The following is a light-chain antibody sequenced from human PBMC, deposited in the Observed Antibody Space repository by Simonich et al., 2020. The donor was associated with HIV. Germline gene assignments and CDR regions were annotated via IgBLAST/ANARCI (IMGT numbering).Light chain of an antibody. CDR1: QSVLSSSNNKNY. V-gene: IGKV4-1*01. CDR2: WAS. J-gene: IGKJ4*01. CDR3: QQYYSTPLT. Sequence: DIVMTQSPDSLAVSLGERATINCKSSQSVLSSSNNKNYLAWYQQKPGQPPKLLIYWASTRESGVPDRFSGSGSGTLFTLTISSLQAEDVAVYYCQQYYSTPLTFGGGTKVEIK.